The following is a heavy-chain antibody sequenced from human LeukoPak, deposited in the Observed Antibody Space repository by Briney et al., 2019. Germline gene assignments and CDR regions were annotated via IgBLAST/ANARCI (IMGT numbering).Heavy chain of an antibody. Sequence: QPGGSLRLSCTASGFTFSRYEMDWVRQAPGKGLEWVSYITSSGTTMYYADSVKGRFTISRDNAKNSLYLQMNGLRAEDTAVYYCAREVTGDYFVLWGQGTLVTVSS. CDR1: GFTFSRYE. CDR3: AREVTGDYFVL. V-gene: IGHV3-48*03. CDR2: ITSSGTTM. J-gene: IGHJ5*02. D-gene: IGHD7-27*01.